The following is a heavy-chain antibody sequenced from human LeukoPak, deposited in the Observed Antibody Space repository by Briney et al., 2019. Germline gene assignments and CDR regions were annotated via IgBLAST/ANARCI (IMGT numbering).Heavy chain of an antibody. D-gene: IGHD3-10*01. J-gene: IGHJ5*02. CDR2: IYYSGST. CDR3: ARDVSYGSVNWLDP. Sequence: SETLSLTCTVSGGSISSNNYYWGWIRQPPGKGLEWIGSIYYSGSTYYNPSLKSRVTISVHTSKNQFSLKLSSVTAADTAVYYCARDVSYGSVNWLDPWGQGTLVTVSS. V-gene: IGHV4-39*01. CDR1: GGSISSNNYY.